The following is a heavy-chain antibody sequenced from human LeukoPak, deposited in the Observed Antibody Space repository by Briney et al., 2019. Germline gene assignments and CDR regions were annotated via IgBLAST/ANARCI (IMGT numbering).Heavy chain of an antibody. CDR1: GYTFTSYG. CDR2: ISAYNGNT. V-gene: IGHV1-18*01. D-gene: IGHD3-22*01. Sequence: ASVKVSCKASGYTFTSYGISWVRQAPGQGLEWMGWISAYNGNTNYAQKLQGSVTMTTDTFTSTAYMELRSLRSDDTAVYYCARDQYYYDSSGYYGDYYYGMDVWGQGTTVTVSS. J-gene: IGHJ6*02. CDR3: ARDQYYYDSSGYYGDYYYGMDV.